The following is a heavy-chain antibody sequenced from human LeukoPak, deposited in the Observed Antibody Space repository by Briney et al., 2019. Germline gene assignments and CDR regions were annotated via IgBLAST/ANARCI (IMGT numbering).Heavy chain of an antibody. V-gene: IGHV3-48*01. CDR3: VRVFDN. CDR1: GFTFNTYA. CDR2: ISSTGTIM. Sequence: GGSLRLSFAAPGFTFNTYAMNWVRQAPGKGLEGVSYISSTGTIMYYADSVKGRLTISRDNAKNSLYLQMNSLRAEDTAVYYCVRVFDNWGQGTLVTVSS. J-gene: IGHJ4*02.